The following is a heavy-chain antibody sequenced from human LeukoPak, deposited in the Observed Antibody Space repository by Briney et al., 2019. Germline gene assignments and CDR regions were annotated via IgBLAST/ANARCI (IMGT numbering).Heavy chain of an antibody. V-gene: IGHV3-33*01. D-gene: IGHD3-22*01. CDR1: GFTFSSYG. CDR3: ARDVPAYYYDGSGYTDAFDI. Sequence: GRSLRLSCAASGFTFSSYGMHWVRQAPDKGLEWVAVIWYDGSNKYYADSVKGRFTISRDNSKNTLYLKMDSLRAEDTAVYYCARDVPAYYYDGSGYTDAFDIWGQGTMVTVSS. CDR2: IWYDGSNK. J-gene: IGHJ3*02.